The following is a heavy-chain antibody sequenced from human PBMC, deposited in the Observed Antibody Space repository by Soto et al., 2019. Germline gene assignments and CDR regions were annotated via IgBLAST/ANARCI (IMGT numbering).Heavy chain of an antibody. CDR1: GFTLSMSA. CDR2: ISDSGDRT. V-gene: IGHV3-23*01. CDR3: AKDRGIIVKAGDAFDV. Sequence: EVQLMESGGGLVQPGGSLRLSCASSGFTLSMSAVNWVRQAPGKGLEWVSYISDSGDRTYYADSVKGRFTISRDRSKNTVSLQMYSLRAEVTAVYYCAKDRGIIVKAGDAFDVWGQGTKVTVSS. J-gene: IGHJ3*01. D-gene: IGHD3-16*02.